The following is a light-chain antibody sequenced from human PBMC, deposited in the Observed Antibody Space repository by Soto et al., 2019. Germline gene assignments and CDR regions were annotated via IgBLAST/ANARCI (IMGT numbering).Light chain of an antibody. CDR2: DVT. CDR1: SSDVGGYNS. J-gene: IGLJ2*01. CDR3: CSYAGGQSL. V-gene: IGLV2-11*01. Sequence: QSALAQPHSVSGSPGQSVTLSCTGTSSDVGGYNSVSWYQHHPGKVPKLMMSDVTNRPSGVPNRFSGSKSGNTALLTISGLQAEDEADYYCCSYAGGQSLFGGGTKLTVL.